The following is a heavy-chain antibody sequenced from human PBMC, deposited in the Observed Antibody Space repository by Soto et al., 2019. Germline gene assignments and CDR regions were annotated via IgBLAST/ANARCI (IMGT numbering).Heavy chain of an antibody. D-gene: IGHD5-18*01. Sequence: PSETLSLTCTVSGGSVSSGSYYWSWIRQPPGKGLEWIGYIYYSGSTNYNPSLKSRVTISVDTSKNQFSLKLSSVTAADTAVYYCARAADTAMVFDYWGQGTLVTVSS. CDR1: GGSVSSGSYY. CDR3: ARAADTAMVFDY. V-gene: IGHV4-61*01. CDR2: IYYSGST. J-gene: IGHJ4*02.